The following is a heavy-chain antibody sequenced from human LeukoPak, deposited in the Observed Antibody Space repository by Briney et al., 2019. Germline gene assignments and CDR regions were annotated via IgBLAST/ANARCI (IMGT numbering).Heavy chain of an antibody. CDR1: GFTFSSYW. V-gene: IGHV3-7*03. D-gene: IGHD6-19*01. Sequence: GGSLRLSCAASGFTFSSYWMSWVRQAPGKGLEWVANIKQDGSEKYYVDSVKGRFTISRDNAKNSLYLQMNSLRAEDTAVYYCARGGFSLYIAVAGEIAYWGQGTLVTVSS. CDR2: IKQDGSEK. CDR3: ARGGFSLYIAVAGEIAY. J-gene: IGHJ4*02.